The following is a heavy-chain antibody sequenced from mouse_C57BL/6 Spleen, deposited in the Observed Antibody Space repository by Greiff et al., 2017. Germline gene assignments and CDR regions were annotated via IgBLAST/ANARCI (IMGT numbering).Heavy chain of an antibody. CDR2: IDPETGGT. CDR1: GYTFTDHE. Sequence: QVQLQQSGAELVRPGASVTLSCKASGYTFTDHEMHWVKQTPVHGLEWIGAIDPETGGTAYNQKFKGKAILTADKSSSTAYMELRSLTSEDSAVYYCTRYPGFAYWGQGTLVTVSA. V-gene: IGHV1-15*01. CDR3: TRYPGFAY. J-gene: IGHJ3*01. D-gene: IGHD1-1*01.